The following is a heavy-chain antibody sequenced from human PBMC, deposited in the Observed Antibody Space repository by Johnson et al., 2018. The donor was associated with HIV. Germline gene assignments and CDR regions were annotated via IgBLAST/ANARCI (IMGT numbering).Heavy chain of an antibody. V-gene: IGHV3-66*02. D-gene: IGHD5-18*01. Sequence: VQLVESGGGLVQSGESLRLSCAASGITVNTNYMSWVRRAPGKGLEWVSVIFSVGNTYYADSVTGRFPISRDNSRNMLYLQMNSLRPEDTAVYYCARDGRDLVTRGGFDVWGPGTVVTVSS. CDR1: GITVNTNY. CDR2: IFSVGNT. CDR3: ARDGRDLVTRGGFDV. J-gene: IGHJ3*01.